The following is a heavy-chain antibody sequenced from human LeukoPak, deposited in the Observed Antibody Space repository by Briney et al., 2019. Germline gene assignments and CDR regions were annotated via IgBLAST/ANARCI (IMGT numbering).Heavy chain of an antibody. CDR1: GYTFTGYY. Sequence: ASVKVSCKASGYTFTGYYMHWVRQAPGQGLEWMGWINPNSGGTNYAQKFQGRVTMTRDTSISTAYMELSRLRSDDTAVYYCARATRSGGFGELYNAFDIWGQGTMVTVSS. J-gene: IGHJ3*02. D-gene: IGHD3-10*01. CDR3: ARATRSGGFGELYNAFDI. CDR2: INPNSGGT. V-gene: IGHV1-2*02.